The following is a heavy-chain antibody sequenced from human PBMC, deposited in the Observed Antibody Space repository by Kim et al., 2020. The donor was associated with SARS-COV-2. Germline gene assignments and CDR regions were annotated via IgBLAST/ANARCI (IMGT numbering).Heavy chain of an antibody. CDR3: AKGSFHTIAAVWKGMDV. CDR1: GFDFSSYG. V-gene: IGHV3-33*06. J-gene: IGHJ6*02. Sequence: GGSLRLSCVASGFDFSSYGMHWVRQAPGKGLEWVAVIWFDGSKKYYADSVKGRFTTSRDNSKNTLYLQMNSLRVEDRAVYYCAKGSFHTIAAVWKGMDVWGQGTTVTVAS. D-gene: IGHD6-13*01. CDR2: IWFDGSKK.